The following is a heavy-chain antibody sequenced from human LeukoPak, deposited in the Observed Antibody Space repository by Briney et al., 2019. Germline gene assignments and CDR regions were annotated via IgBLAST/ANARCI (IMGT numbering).Heavy chain of an antibody. J-gene: IGHJ3*02. Sequence: GGSLRLSCAASGFTFSNYAMHWVHQAPGKGLEWVAVISYDGSKKYYADSVKGRFTISRVNSENTLSLQMNSLRAEDTAVYYCARVAAYPIWGQGTMVTVSS. CDR1: GFTFSNYA. V-gene: IGHV3-30*14. CDR2: ISYDGSKK. CDR3: ARVAAYPI.